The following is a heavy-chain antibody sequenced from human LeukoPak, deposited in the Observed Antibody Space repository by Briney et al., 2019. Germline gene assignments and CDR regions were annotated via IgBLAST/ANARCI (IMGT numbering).Heavy chain of an antibody. CDR3: ARQTAKDVDTARFDY. J-gene: IGHJ4*02. Sequence: KTSETLSLTCTISGGSINNYYWSWIRQPPGKGLEWIGYIYYSGSTNYNPSLNSRVNISLDTSKNQFSLRLSSVTAADTAVYYCARQTAKDVDTARFDYWGQGTLVTVSS. V-gene: IGHV4-59*08. CDR2: IYYSGST. CDR1: GGSINNYY. D-gene: IGHD5-18*01.